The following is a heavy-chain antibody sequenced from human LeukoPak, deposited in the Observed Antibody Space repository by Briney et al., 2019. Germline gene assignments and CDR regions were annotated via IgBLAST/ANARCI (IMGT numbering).Heavy chain of an antibody. CDR3: ARESPPLSSTSCPDY. CDR1: GYTFTSYG. J-gene: IGHJ4*02. CDR2: ISAYNGNT. V-gene: IGHV1-18*01. Sequence: ASVKVSCKASGYTFTSYGISWVRQAPGQGLEWMGWISAYNGNTSYAQKLQGRVTMTTDTSTSTAYMELRSLRSDDTAVYYCARESPPLSSTSCPDYWGQGTLVTVSS. D-gene: IGHD2-2*01.